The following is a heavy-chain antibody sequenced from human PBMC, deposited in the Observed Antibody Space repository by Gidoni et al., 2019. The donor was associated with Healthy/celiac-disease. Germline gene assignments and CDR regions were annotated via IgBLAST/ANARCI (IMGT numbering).Heavy chain of an antibody. Sequence: QVQLQESGPGLVKPSETLSLTCTVSGGPSRSYYWSWIRQPPGKGLEWIGYIYYSGSTNYNPSLKSRVTISVDTSKNQFSLKLSSVTAADTAVYYCATLGGATPDAFDIWGQGTMVTVSS. CDR3: ATLGGATPDAFDI. J-gene: IGHJ3*02. CDR2: IYYSGST. CDR1: GGPSRSYY. D-gene: IGHD1-26*01. V-gene: IGHV4-59*01.